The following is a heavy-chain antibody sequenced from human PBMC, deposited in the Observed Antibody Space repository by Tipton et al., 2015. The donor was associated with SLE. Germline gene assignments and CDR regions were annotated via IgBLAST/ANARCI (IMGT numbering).Heavy chain of an antibody. CDR1: GGSFSGYY. CDR2: INHSGST. D-gene: IGHD1-26*01. V-gene: IGHV4-34*01. Sequence: TLSLTCAVYGGSFSGYYWSWIRQPPGKGLEWIGDINHSGSTNYNPSLKSRVTISVDTSKNQFSLNLRSVTAADMAVYYCARLREGYYYYYDMDVWGQGTTVTVSS. J-gene: IGHJ6*02. CDR3: ARLREGYYYYYDMDV.